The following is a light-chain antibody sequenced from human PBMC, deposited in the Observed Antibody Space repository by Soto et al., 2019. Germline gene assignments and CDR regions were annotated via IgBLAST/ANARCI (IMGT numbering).Light chain of an antibody. Sequence: EIVMTQSPATLSVSPVERATLSCMASQSVSSNLAWYQQKPGQTPRLLIYDASTRATDIPARFSGSGSGTDFTLTISSLLSEDFAVYYCHQYYKWPLTFGGGTKVDIK. V-gene: IGKV3-15*01. CDR1: QSVSSN. CDR2: DAS. CDR3: HQYYKWPLT. J-gene: IGKJ4*01.